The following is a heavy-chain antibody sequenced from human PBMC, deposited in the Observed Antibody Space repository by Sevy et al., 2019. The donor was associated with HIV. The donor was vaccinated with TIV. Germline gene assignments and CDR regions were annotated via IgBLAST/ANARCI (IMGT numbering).Heavy chain of an antibody. V-gene: IGHV1-24*01. Sequence: ASVKVSCKVSGYTLTKLGMHWVRQAPGRGLEWMGSFDPEDGETIYAQKFQGRLTMTEDTSTDTAYMDLSSLRSEDTAVYFCATTKDYYESSGSPFDYWGQGTVVTVSS. CDR2: FDPEDGET. CDR3: ATTKDYYESSGSPFDY. D-gene: IGHD3-22*01. J-gene: IGHJ4*02. CDR1: GYTLTKLG.